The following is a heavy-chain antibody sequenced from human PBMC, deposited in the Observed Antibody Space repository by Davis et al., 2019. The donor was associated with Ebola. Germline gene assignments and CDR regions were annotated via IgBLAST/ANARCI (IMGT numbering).Heavy chain of an antibody. Sequence: SVTVSCKASGYTFISYYMHWVRQPPGQGPEWMGRIIPILGMANYAHQFQGRVTITADKSTSTAYMELSSLRSEDTAVYYCARGRLKYYYGSGSYYKSYYYYGMDVWGQGTTVTVSS. CDR1: GYTFISYY. CDR3: ARGRLKYYYGSGSYYKSYYYYGMDV. CDR2: IIPILGMA. J-gene: IGHJ6*02. D-gene: IGHD3-10*01. V-gene: IGHV1-69*02.